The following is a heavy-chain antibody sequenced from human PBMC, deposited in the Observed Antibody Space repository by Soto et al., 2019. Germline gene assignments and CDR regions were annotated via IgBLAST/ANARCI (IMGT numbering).Heavy chain of an antibody. D-gene: IGHD2-2*01. J-gene: IGHJ5*02. CDR3: ARDVVPAAQYGPWFDP. Sequence: QVQLQESGPGLVKPSETLSLTCTVSGGSISRYYWSWIRQPPGKGLEWIGYIYYSGSTNYNPSLKTRVTISVDTSKNQFSLKLSSVTAADTAVYYCARDVVPAAQYGPWFDPWGQGPLVTVAS. CDR1: GGSISRYY. CDR2: IYYSGST. V-gene: IGHV4-59*01.